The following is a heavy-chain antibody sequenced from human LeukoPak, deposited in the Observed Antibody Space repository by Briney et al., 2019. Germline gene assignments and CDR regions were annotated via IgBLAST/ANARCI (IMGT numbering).Heavy chain of an antibody. V-gene: IGHV3-23*01. CDR3: AKRPGIAASYGMDV. CDR1: GFTFSSYA. CDR2: ISGSGGST. J-gene: IGHJ6*02. Sequence: GGSLRLSCAASGFTFSSYAMCWVRQAPGKGLEWVSAISGSGGSTYYADSVKGRFTISRDNSKNTLYLQMNSLRAEDTAVYYCAKRPGIAASYGMDVWGQGTTVTVSS. D-gene: IGHD6-13*01.